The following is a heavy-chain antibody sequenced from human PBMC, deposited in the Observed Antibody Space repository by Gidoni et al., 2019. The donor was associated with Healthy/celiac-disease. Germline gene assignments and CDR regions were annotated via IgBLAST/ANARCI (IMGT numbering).Heavy chain of an antibody. D-gene: IGHD1-26*01. J-gene: IGHJ4*02. V-gene: IGHV3-7*03. CDR2: IKQDGSEK. CDR1: GFTFSSYW. CDR3: ARDSGSYQATEFDY. Sequence: EVQLVESGGGLVQPGGSLRLSCAASGFTFSSYWMSWVRQAPGKGLEWVANIKQDGSEKYYVDSVKGRFTISRDNAKNSLYLQMNSLRAEDTAVYYCARDSGSYQATEFDYWGQGTLVTVSS.